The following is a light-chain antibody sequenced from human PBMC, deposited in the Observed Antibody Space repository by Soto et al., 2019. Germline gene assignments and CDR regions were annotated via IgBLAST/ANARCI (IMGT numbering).Light chain of an antibody. CDR2: EVN. J-gene: IGLJ2*01. CDR3: NSYTNNNTLV. CDR1: SSDVGDYKF. V-gene: IGLV2-14*01. Sequence: QSALTQPASVSGSLGQSITISCSGTSSDVGDYKFVSWYQQHPGKAPKLIIYEVNNRPSGVSNRFSGSKSGNTASLTISGLQAEDEADYYCNSYTNNNTLVFGGGTQLTV.